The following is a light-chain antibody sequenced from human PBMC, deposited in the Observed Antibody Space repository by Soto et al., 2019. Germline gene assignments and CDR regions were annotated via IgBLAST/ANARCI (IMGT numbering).Light chain of an antibody. CDR2: DVH. J-gene: IGLJ2*01. CDR1: SSDVGGYNY. CDR3: SSYTMSRTVV. Sequence: QSALTQPASVSGSPGQSITISCTGTSSDVGGYNYVSWYQQHPGKAPQLMIYDVHDRPSGVSNRFSGSKSGNTASLTISGLQAEDEADYYCSSYTMSRTVVFGGGTKVTVL. V-gene: IGLV2-14*01.